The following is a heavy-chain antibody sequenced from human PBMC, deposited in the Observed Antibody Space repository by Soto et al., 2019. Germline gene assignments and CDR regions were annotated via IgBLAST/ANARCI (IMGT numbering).Heavy chain of an antibody. D-gene: IGHD4-17*01. J-gene: IGHJ4*02. Sequence: EVQLLESGGGLVQPGGSLRLSCAVSGFTFSNYAMTWVRQAPGKGPEWVSSISGAGGVTHYADSVRGRFTIFRNNSKNTLYLEMNRLRAGEPAVYYCGEEKTRGGTVAPDYWGQGTLVTVSS. CDR1: GFTFSNYA. CDR2: ISGAGGVT. CDR3: GEEKTRGGTVAPDY. V-gene: IGHV3-23*01.